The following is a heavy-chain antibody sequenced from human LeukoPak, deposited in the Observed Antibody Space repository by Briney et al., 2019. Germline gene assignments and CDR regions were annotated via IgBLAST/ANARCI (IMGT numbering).Heavy chain of an antibody. CDR1: GYTFTGYY. CDR2: INPNSGGT. J-gene: IGHJ4*02. V-gene: IGHV1-2*02. CDR3: ARGHITMVRGVSFLVY. Sequence: ASVKVSCKASGYTFTGYYMHWVRQAPGQGLEWMGWINPNSGGTNYAQKFQGRVTMTRDTSISTVYMELSRLRSDDTAVYYCARGHITMVRGVSFLVYWGQGTLVTVSS. D-gene: IGHD3-10*01.